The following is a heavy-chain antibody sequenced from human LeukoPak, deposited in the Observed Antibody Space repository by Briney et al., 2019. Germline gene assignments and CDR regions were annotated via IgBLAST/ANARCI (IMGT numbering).Heavy chain of an antibody. D-gene: IGHD1-26*01. CDR1: GYDFTGYY. CDR3: ATILVGALDY. V-gene: IGHV1-2*02. J-gene: IGHJ4*02. CDR2: VNPRNGGT. Sequence: ASVKVSCKASGYDFTGYYVHWVRQAPGHGFEWMGWVNPRNGGTHYAQNFQGRVTITGDTSITTAYMELGSLTSGDTAVYYCATILVGALDYWGQGTLVTVSS.